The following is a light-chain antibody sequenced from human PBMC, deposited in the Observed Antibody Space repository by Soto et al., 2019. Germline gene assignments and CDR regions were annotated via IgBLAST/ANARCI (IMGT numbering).Light chain of an antibody. Sequence: QSVLTTPPSASGTPGQRVTISCSGSSSNIGTYSVSWYQQFPGTAPRLLIYSDNQRPSGVPDRFSASKSGASASLAISGLQSEDEADFYCAAWDDSLNGWVCGTGTKATVL. CDR2: SDN. V-gene: IGLV1-44*01. CDR1: SSNIGTYS. CDR3: AAWDDSLNGWV. J-gene: IGLJ1*01.